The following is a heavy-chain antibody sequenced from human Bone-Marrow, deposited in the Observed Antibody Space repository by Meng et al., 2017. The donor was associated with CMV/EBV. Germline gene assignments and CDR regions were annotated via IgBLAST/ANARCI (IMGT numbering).Heavy chain of an antibody. D-gene: IGHD3-3*01. J-gene: IGHJ6*02. CDR2: IYSGGSST. Sequence: GESLKISCAASGFTFSSDAMSWVRQAPGKGLEWVSVIYSGGSSTYYADSVKGRFTISRDNSKNTLYLQMNSLRAEDTAVYYCAKGKFRRFLEWALDVWGQGTTVTVSS. CDR1: GFTFSSDA. CDR3: AKGKFRRFLEWALDV. V-gene: IGHV3-23*03.